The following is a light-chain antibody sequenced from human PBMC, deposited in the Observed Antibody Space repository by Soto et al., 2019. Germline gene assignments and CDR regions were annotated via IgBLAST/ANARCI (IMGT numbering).Light chain of an antibody. Sequence: EIVMTQSPATLSVSPGERATLSCRASQSVSISLAWYQQKPGQSPRLLIYGASSMVTGFPARFSGSGSGTEFTLTISSLQSEDFAVYYCQQYDNWPRTFGQGTKVEIK. CDR3: QQYDNWPRT. CDR1: QSVSIS. V-gene: IGKV3-15*01. CDR2: GAS. J-gene: IGKJ1*01.